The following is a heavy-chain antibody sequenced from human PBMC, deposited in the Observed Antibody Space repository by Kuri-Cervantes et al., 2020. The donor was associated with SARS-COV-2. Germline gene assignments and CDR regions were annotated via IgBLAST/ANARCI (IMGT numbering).Heavy chain of an antibody. CDR2: INAGNGNT. Sequence: ASVKVSCKASGYTFTSYAMHWVRQAPGQRLEWMGWINAGNGNTKYSQKFQGRVTITRDTPASTAYMELSSLRSEDTAVYYCARDHYWFGRLKPYYFDYWGQGTLVTVSS. V-gene: IGHV1-3*01. CDR1: GYTFTSYA. J-gene: IGHJ4*02. CDR3: ARDHYWFGRLKPYYFDY. D-gene: IGHD3-10*01.